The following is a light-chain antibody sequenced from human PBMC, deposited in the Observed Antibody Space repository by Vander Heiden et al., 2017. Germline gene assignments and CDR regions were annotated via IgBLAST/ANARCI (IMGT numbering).Light chain of an antibody. CDR1: SLPNHF. V-gene: IGLV3-25*03. J-gene: IGLJ2*01. CDR3: QSAGSSGTYPEV. CDR2: KNT. Sequence: SSDLTQPPSVSVSLGQTASIVCPGDSLPNHFACWYQERPGQAPLLVRYKNTERPSGIPVRFSGSSSGTTVKLTISGVQAEDEADYFCQSAGSSGTYPEVLGGG.